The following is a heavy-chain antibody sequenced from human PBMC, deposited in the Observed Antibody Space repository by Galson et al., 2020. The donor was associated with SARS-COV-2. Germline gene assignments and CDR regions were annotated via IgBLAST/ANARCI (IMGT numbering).Heavy chain of an antibody. CDR3: ARGPLGYCSSTSCYRQKSHYYYYGMDV. Sequence: GESLKISCKASGYTFTSYGISWVRQAPGQGLEWMGWISAYNGNTNYAQKLQGRVTMTTDTSTSTAYMELRSLRSDDTAVYYCARGPLGYCSSTSCYRQKSHYYYYGMDVWGQGTTVTVSS. CDR2: ISAYNGNT. V-gene: IGHV1-18*01. CDR1: GYTFTSYG. D-gene: IGHD2-2*02. J-gene: IGHJ6*02.